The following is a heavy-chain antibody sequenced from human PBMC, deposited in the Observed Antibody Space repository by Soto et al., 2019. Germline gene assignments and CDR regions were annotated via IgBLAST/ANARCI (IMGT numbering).Heavy chain of an antibody. V-gene: IGHV3-30*18. Sequence: ESGGGVVQPGRSLRLSCAASGFTFSNYGVQWVRQAPGKGLEWVAGILYDGTNTYYADSVKGRFTISRDNSRNTLYLQMNSLRAEDTAMYYCAKGRSDSSAWFAFDYWGQGTLVTVSS. CDR3: AKGRSDSSAWFAFDY. CDR2: ILYDGTNT. CDR1: GFTFSNYG. J-gene: IGHJ4*02. D-gene: IGHD6-19*01.